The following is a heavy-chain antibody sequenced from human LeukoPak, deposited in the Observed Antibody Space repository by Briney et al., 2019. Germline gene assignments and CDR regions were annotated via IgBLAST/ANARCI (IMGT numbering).Heavy chain of an antibody. V-gene: IGHV3-21*01. J-gene: IGHJ4*02. Sequence: GGSLRLSCAASGFTLSSYSMNWVRQAPGKGLERVSYISSSSTHIYYADSVKGRFTISRDNAKNSLYLQMNSLRAEDTATYYCARGLVPAAVEFDYWGQGTLVTVSS. CDR3: ARGLVPAAVEFDY. CDR2: ISSSSTHI. CDR1: GFTLSSYS. D-gene: IGHD2-2*01.